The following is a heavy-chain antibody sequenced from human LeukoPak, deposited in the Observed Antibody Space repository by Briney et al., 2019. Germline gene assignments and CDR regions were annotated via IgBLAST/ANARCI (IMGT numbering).Heavy chain of an antibody. D-gene: IGHD3/OR15-3a*01. Sequence: SETLSLTCTVSGGSISSYYWSWIRQPPGKGLEWIGYIYYSGSTNYNPSLKSRVTISIDTSKNQISLRLTSVTATDTAIYYCARQTGSGLFILPGGQGTLVTVSS. CDR2: IYYSGST. J-gene: IGHJ4*02. V-gene: IGHV4-59*08. CDR1: GGSISSYY. CDR3: ARQTGSGLFILP.